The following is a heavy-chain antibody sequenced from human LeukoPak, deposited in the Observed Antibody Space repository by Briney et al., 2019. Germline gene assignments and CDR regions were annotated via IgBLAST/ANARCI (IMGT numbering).Heavy chain of an antibody. CDR3: AKRDRGGWFDP. J-gene: IGHJ5*02. V-gene: IGHV4-59*01. D-gene: IGHD1-1*01. Sequence: SETLSLTCTVSGGSIRSNHWTWIRQAPGKRLESIGYTFYTGATYYNPSLRSRVTISIDTSKNQFSLKVTSVTTADTAVYYCAKRDRGGWFDPWGQGTLVTVSS. CDR1: GGSIRSNH. CDR2: TFYTGAT.